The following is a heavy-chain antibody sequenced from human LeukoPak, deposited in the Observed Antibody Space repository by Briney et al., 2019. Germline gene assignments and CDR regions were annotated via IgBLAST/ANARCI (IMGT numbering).Heavy chain of an antibody. D-gene: IGHD3-22*01. CDR3: ARAETEYYYDSSGYPYFDY. Sequence: GASVKVSCKASRYTFTGYYMHWVRQAPGQGLEWMGWINPNSGGTNYAQKFQGRVTMTRDTSISTAYMELSRLRSDDTAVYYCARAETEYYYDSSGYPYFDYWGQGTLVTVSS. CDR1: RYTFTGYY. V-gene: IGHV1-2*02. CDR2: INPNSGGT. J-gene: IGHJ4*02.